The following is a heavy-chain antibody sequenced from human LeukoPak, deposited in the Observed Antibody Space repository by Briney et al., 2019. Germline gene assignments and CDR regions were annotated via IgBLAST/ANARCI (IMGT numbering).Heavy chain of an antibody. CDR1: GGSXSGYY. CDR2: INHSGST. J-gene: IGHJ6*02. Sequence: SLTXXXXGGSXSGYYWSWIRQPPGKGLEWIGEINHSGSTNYNPSLKSRVTISVDTSKNQFSLKLSSVTAADTAVYYCARASARWYYYGMDVWGQGTTVTVSS. V-gene: IGHV4-34*01. CDR3: ARASARWYYYGMDV. D-gene: IGHD2-15*01.